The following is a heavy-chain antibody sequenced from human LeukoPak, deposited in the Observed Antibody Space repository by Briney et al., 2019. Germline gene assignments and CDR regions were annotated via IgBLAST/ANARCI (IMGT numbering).Heavy chain of an antibody. CDR2: ISYTGTYI. CDR1: RFTFSNFA. Sequence: PGGSLRLSCAASRFTFSNFAMSWVRQAPGKGLEWVSSISYTGTYIHYADSVKGRFTISRDNAQNSLYLQMNSLRAEDTAIYYCVRDRGTYRPIDYWGQGTLVTVSS. CDR3: VRDRGTYRPIDY. D-gene: IGHD1-26*01. V-gene: IGHV3-21*04. J-gene: IGHJ4*02.